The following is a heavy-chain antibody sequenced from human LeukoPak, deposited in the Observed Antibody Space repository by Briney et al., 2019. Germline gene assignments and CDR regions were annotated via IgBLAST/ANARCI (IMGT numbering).Heavy chain of an antibody. Sequence: ASVKVSCKASGYTFTSYDINWVRQATGQGLEWMGWMNPNSGNTGYAQKFQGRVTITRNTSISTAYMELSSLRSEDTAVYYCARGRFGVVLYYYYMDVWGKGTTVTVSS. CDR1: GYTFTSYD. D-gene: IGHD3-3*01. V-gene: IGHV1-8*03. J-gene: IGHJ6*03. CDR3: ARGRFGVVLYYYYMDV. CDR2: MNPNSGNT.